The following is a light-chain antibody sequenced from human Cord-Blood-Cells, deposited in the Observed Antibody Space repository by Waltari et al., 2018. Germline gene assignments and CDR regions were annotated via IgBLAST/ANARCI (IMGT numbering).Light chain of an antibody. Sequence: DIVMTQSRDSLAVSLGERATSNCKFSPSVLYSSNNKNYLAWYQQKLGQPPKLLIYWASTRESGVPDRFSGSGSGTDFTLTISSLQAEDVAVYYCQQYYSTPRTFGQGTKVENK. CDR2: WAS. J-gene: IGKJ1*01. CDR3: QQYYSTPRT. V-gene: IGKV4-1*01. CDR1: PSVLYSSNNKNY.